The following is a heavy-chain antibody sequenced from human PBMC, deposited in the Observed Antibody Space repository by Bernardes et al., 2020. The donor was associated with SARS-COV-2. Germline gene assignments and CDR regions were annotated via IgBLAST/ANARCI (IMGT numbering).Heavy chain of an antibody. D-gene: IGHD2-15*01. Sequence: SLRLSCAASGFTFSNFAMHWVRQAPGKGLEWVAIISYEERTEYNAESVKGRFTISRDNSKNTVFLQMSSLRPEDTAAYYCAREGEDPTSSYFDYWGQGTLVTVSS. J-gene: IGHJ4*02. CDR3: AREGEDPTSSYFDY. CDR1: GFTFSNFA. CDR2: ISYEERTE. V-gene: IGHV3-30*19.